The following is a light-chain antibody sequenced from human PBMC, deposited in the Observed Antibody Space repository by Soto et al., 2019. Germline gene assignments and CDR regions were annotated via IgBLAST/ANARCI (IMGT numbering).Light chain of an antibody. J-gene: IGKJ1*01. CDR1: QSVTGTC. Sequence: EIVLTQSPGTLSLSPGERATLSCRASQSVTGTCLAWYQQKPGQAPRPLIYGASSRATGIPDRFSGSGSGTDFTLTISRLEPEDFAVYYCQQYGSSPWTFGQGTKVEIK. CDR3: QQYGSSPWT. CDR2: GAS. V-gene: IGKV3-20*01.